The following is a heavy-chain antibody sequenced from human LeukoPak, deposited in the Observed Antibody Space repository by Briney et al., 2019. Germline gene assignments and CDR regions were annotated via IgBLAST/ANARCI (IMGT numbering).Heavy chain of an antibody. J-gene: IGHJ4*02. CDR1: GFTFRSYS. CDR3: ARDTKYAFDN. D-gene: IGHD2-2*01. CDR2: IGISSGNT. Sequence: RGSLRLSCAASGFTFRSYSMNWVRQAPGKVLEWISYIGISSGNTKYADSVKGRFTISGDKAKNSVYLQMNSLRVEDTAVYYCARDTKYAFDNWGQGTLVTVSS. V-gene: IGHV3-48*01.